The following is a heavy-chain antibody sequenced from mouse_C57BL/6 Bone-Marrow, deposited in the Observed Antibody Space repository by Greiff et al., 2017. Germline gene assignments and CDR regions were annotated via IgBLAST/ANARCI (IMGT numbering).Heavy chain of an antibody. CDR1: GYTFTRYW. J-gene: IGHJ2*01. CDR3: AIAGGRLRRGNFDY. CDR2: IHPSDSDT. Sequence: QVQLQQPGAELVKPGASVKVSCKASGYTFTRYWMHWVKQRPGQGLEWIGRIHPSDSDTNYNQKFKGKATLTVDKSSSTAYRQLSSLRSEDSAFYYVAIAGGRLRRGNFDYWGQGTTLTVSS. V-gene: IGHV1-74*01. D-gene: IGHD3-2*02.